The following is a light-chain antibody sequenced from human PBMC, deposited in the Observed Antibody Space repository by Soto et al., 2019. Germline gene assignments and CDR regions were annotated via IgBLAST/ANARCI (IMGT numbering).Light chain of an antibody. Sequence: DIVMTQSPDSLAVSLGGRATIHCKSSQSVLYTSNNKNCLAWFQKKPGQPPKLLIFWASTREFGVPDRFSGSGSGTDFTLTISSLQPEDVAIYYCQQYYTTPITFGQGTRLEIK. V-gene: IGKV4-1*01. J-gene: IGKJ5*01. CDR2: WAS. CDR1: QSVLYTSNNKNC. CDR3: QQYYTTPIT.